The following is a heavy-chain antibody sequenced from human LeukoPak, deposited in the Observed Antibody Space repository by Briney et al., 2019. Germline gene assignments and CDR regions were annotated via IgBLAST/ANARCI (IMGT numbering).Heavy chain of an antibody. Sequence: PGGSLRLSCAASGLTFSSYAMHWVRQAPGKGLEWVAVISYDGSNKYYADSVKGRFTISRDNSKSTLYLQMNSLRAEDTAVYYCARDQLRGYSSGWYYYYYGMDVWGQGTTVTVSS. V-gene: IGHV3-30-3*01. CDR2: ISYDGSNK. CDR3: ARDQLRGYSSGWYYYYYGMDV. D-gene: IGHD6-19*01. CDR1: GLTFSSYA. J-gene: IGHJ6*02.